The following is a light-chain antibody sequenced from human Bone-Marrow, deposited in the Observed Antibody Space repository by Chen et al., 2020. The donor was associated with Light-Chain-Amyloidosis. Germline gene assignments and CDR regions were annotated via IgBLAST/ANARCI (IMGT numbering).Light chain of an antibody. CDR2: GAS. CDR1: QSVSSSY. J-gene: IGKJ1*01. Sequence: EIVLTQSPGTLSLSPGERATLSCRASQSVSSSYLAWYQQKPGQAPTHLIYGASSRATGIPDGFSGSGSGTDFTLTISRLEPEDSAVYYCQQYGSSPRTFGQGTKVEIK. V-gene: IGKV3-20*01. CDR3: QQYGSSPRT.